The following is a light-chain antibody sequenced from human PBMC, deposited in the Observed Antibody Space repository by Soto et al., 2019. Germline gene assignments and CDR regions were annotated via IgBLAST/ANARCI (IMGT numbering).Light chain of an antibody. V-gene: IGKV4-1*01. Sequence: DIVMTQSPDSLAVSLGERATINCESSQSIFYRSKNQNSLAWYQQKSGQPPKALIYWGSSRESGVPDRFSGSGSGTHFTLTISSVQAEDVAVYYCQQYFDNPWTFGQGTKVEIK. CDR3: QQYFDNPWT. J-gene: IGKJ1*01. CDR2: WGS. CDR1: QSIFYRSKNQNS.